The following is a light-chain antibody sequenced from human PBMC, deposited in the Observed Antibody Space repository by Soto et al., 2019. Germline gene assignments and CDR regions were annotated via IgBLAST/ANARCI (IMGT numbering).Light chain of an antibody. V-gene: IGKV3-15*01. J-gene: IGKJ3*01. CDR1: QSLTTD. CDR3: QQRSKGGGT. Sequence: EIVMTQSPATLSLSPGERATLSCRASQSLTTDLAWYQQKPGQPPRLLIYGASSRDTDFPARFSGSGSGTEFTLTISRLEPEDFAVYYCQQRSKGGGTFGPGTKVDIK. CDR2: GAS.